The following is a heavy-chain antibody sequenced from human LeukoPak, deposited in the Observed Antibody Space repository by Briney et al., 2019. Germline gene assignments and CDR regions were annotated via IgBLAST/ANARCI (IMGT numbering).Heavy chain of an antibody. D-gene: IGHD5-18*01. CDR2: ISSSGTTI. CDR1: GFTFSDHY. V-gene: IGHV3-11*01. Sequence: GGSLRLSCAASGFTFSDHYMTWIRQTPGKGLEWLSYISSSGTTIYYADSVKGRFTISRDNSKNTLYLQMNSLRAEDTAVYYCAKVHNVGTAMGCFDYWGQGTLVTVSS. CDR3: AKVHNVGTAMGCFDY. J-gene: IGHJ4*02.